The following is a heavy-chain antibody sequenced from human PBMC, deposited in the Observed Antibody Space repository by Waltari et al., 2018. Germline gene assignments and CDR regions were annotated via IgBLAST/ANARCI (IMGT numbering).Heavy chain of an antibody. D-gene: IGHD6-13*01. J-gene: IGHJ2*01. Sequence: EVQLVESGGGLIQPGGSLRLSCAASGFTVSSNYMSWVRQAPGKGLEWVSVIYSGGSTYYADSVKGRFTISRDNSKNTLYLQMNSLRAEDTAVYYCARERAAAGNWYFDLWGRGTLVTVSS. V-gene: IGHV3-53*01. CDR2: IYSGGST. CDR3: ARERAAAGNWYFDL. CDR1: GFTVSSNY.